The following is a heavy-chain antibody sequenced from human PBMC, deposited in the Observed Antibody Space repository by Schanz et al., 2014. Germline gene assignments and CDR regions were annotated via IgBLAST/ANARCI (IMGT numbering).Heavy chain of an antibody. CDR2: ISSSSSTR. CDR3: AKGRFGELSAFDI. J-gene: IGHJ3*02. D-gene: IGHD3-10*01. Sequence: EVQLVESGGGLVQPGGSLRLSCAASGFTFSSYSMNWVRQAPGKGLEWVSYISSSSSTRYYADSVKGRFTISRDNSKNTLYLQMNSLRAEDTAVYDCAKGRFGELSAFDIWGQGTMVTVSS. CDR1: GFTFSSYS. V-gene: IGHV3-48*01.